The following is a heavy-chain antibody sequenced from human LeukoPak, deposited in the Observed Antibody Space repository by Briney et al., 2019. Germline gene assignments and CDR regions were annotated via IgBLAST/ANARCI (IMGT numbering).Heavy chain of an antibody. CDR3: ATLGWLAEGSFDY. D-gene: IGHD6-19*01. CDR2: IYPGDSET. Sequence: GESLKISCKGSGYSFTNYWIGWVRQMPWKGLEWMGIIYPGDSETRYSPSFQGQVTISADKSISTAYLQWSSLKASDTAMYYCATLGWLAEGSFDYWGQGTLVTVSS. CDR1: GYSFTNYW. V-gene: IGHV5-51*01. J-gene: IGHJ4*02.